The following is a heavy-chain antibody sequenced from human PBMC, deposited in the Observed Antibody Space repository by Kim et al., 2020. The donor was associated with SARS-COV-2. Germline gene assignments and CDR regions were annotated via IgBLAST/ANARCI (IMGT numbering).Heavy chain of an antibody. D-gene: IGHD3-16*02. CDR3: IREYIWRTYRYIDY. V-gene: IGHV1-2*02. CDR1: GYTFTDYY. Sequence: ASVKVSCKTSGYTFTDYYIYWVRQAPGQGLEWMGWINTNTGVTDYAQKFQGRVAMTRDTSIRTAYMDLGRLQSDDTAVYYCIREYIWRTYRYIDYWGQGTLVTVSS. CDR2: INTNTGVT. J-gene: IGHJ4*02.